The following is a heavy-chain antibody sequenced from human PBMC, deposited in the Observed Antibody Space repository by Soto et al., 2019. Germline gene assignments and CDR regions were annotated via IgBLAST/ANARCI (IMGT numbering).Heavy chain of an antibody. J-gene: IGHJ5*02. CDR3: ARHPERIAEVGWFGP. Sequence: EVQLVESGGGLVQPGGSLRLSCAASGFTFSSYSMNWVRQAPGKWLEWVSYISSSSSTIYYADSVKGRFTSSRDNVKNTLYLPMNSQRPEATAVYYCARHPERIAEVGWFGPWRKGTVVTVCS. D-gene: IGHD6-13*01. CDR2: ISSSSSTI. CDR1: GFTFSSYS. V-gene: IGHV3-48*01.